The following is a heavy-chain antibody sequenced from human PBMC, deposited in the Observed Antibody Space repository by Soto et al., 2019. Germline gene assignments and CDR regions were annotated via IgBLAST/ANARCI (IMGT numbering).Heavy chain of an antibody. V-gene: IGHV3-23*01. D-gene: IGHD3-9*01. Sequence: GGSLRLSCAASGFTFNSYAMNWVRQAPGKGLEWVSSISGGGGGTYYADSVKGRLTISRDNSKNTLYLQMNSLRAEDTALYYCAKGSHYDILTAYHAFDYWGPG. CDR3: AKGSHYDILTAYHAFDY. J-gene: IGHJ4*02. CDR2: ISGGGGGT. CDR1: GFTFNSYA.